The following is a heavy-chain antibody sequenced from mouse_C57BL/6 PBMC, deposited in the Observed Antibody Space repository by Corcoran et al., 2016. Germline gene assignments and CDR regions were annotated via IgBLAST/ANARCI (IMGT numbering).Heavy chain of an antibody. CDR3: ARGGITTVDYAMDY. D-gene: IGHD1-1*01. CDR2: IYPRSGNT. CDR1: GYTFTSYG. V-gene: IGHV1-81*01. Sequence: QVQLQQSGAELARPGASVKLSCKASGYTFTSYGISWVKQRTGQGLEWIGEIYPRSGNTYYNEKFKGKATLTADKSSSTAYMELRSLTSEDSAVYFCARGGITTVDYAMDYWGQGTSVTVSS. J-gene: IGHJ4*01.